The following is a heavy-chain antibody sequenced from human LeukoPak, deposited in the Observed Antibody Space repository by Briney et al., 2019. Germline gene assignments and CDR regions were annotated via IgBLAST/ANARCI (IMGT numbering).Heavy chain of an antibody. J-gene: IGHJ4*02. D-gene: IGHD3-22*01. V-gene: IGHV1-2*02. CDR3: ARGGGGIYYDSSGYLSPFDY. CDR1: GCTFTGYY. Sequence: ASVTVSCKASGCTFTGYYMHWVRQAPGQGLEWMGWINPNSGGTNYAQKFQGRVTMTRDTSISTAYMELSRLRSDDTAVYYCARGGGGIYYDSSGYLSPFDYWGQGTLVTVSS. CDR2: INPNSGGT.